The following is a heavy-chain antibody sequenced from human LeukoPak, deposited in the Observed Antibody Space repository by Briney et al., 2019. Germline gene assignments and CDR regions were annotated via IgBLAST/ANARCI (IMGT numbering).Heavy chain of an antibody. D-gene: IGHD6-19*01. CDR2: ISGSGGDT. CDR3: ARAPPLSSSGWFGDAFDI. CDR1: GFTFSSYA. J-gene: IGHJ3*02. V-gene: IGHV3-23*01. Sequence: GGSLRLSCAASGFTFSSYALSWVRQSPGKGLEWVSSISGSGGDTYYADSMKGRFTISRDNSKNTLYLQMNSLRAEDTAVYYCARAPPLSSSGWFGDAFDIWGQGTMVTVSS.